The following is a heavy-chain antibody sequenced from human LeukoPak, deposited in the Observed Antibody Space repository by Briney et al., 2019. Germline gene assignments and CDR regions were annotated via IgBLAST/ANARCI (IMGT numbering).Heavy chain of an antibody. CDR1: GYTFTSHG. CDR3: ARDLRFLEWLFMDV. J-gene: IGHJ6*02. D-gene: IGHD3-3*01. Sequence: ASVKVSCKASGYTFTSHGISWVRQAPGQGLEWMGWISAYNGNTNYAQKLQGRVTMTTDTSTSTAYMELRSLRSDDTAVYYCARDLRFLEWLFMDVWGQGTTVTVSS. V-gene: IGHV1-18*01. CDR2: ISAYNGNT.